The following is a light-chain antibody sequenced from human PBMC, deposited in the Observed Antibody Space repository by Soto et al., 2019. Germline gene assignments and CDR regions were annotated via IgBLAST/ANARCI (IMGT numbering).Light chain of an antibody. CDR2: EVS. CDR3: GPFPGSTTPLV. V-gene: IGLV2-14*01. J-gene: IGLJ2*01. Sequence: QSALTQPASVSGSPGQSITISCTGTSSDVGAYDYVSWYQQHPGKAPKLMIFEVSNRPSGVSYRFSGSKSGNTASLTISGLQAGDEADYYCGPFPGSTTPLVFGGGTKVTVL. CDR1: SSDVGAYDY.